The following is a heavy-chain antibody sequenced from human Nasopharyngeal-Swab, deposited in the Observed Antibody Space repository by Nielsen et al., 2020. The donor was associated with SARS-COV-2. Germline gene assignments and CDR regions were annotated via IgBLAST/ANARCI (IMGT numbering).Heavy chain of an antibody. D-gene: IGHD3-9*01. J-gene: IGHJ4*02. Sequence: GESLKISCAASGFTFDDYAMHWVRQTPGKGLEWVSAVNGNGADTYYADSVKGRFTISRDNFKNTIYLHMNSLRAEDTAVYYCAKDLTGYYAPLDQWGQGTLVTVSS. CDR1: GFTFDDYA. V-gene: IGHV3-23*01. CDR3: AKDLTGYYAPLDQ. CDR2: VNGNGADT.